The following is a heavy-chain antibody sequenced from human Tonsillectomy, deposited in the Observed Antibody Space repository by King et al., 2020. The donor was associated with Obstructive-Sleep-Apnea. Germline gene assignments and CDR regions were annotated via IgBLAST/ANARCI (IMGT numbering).Heavy chain of an antibody. CDR1: GDSISNYY. Sequence: VQLQESGPGLVKPSETLSLTCTVSGDSISNYYWSWIRQPPGKGLEWIGYMYYSGNSNYNPSLKSRVTISVDTSTIQFSLRLSSVTAADTAVYYCARHRGVEDYGGYGDYFDYWGQGTLVTVSS. J-gene: IGHJ4*02. CDR2: MYYSGNS. V-gene: IGHV4-59*08. D-gene: IGHD5-12*01. CDR3: ARHRGVEDYGGYGDYFDY.